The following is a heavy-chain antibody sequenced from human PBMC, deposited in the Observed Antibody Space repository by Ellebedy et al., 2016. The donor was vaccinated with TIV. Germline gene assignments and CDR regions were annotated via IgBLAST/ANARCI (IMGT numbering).Heavy chain of an antibody. Sequence: ASVKVSCKASGYTFTTYPIHWVRQAPGQRLEWMGWINAGNGNTNYAQKLQGRVSMTTDTSTNTAYMELRNLGSDDTAVYYCARGSGNYYADYWGQGTLVIVSS. CDR3: ARGSGNYYADY. CDR2: INAGNGNT. V-gene: IGHV1-3*01. CDR1: GYTFTTYP. D-gene: IGHD1-26*01. J-gene: IGHJ4*02.